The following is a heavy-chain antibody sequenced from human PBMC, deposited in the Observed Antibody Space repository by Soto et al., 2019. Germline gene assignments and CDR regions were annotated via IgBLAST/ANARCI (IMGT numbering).Heavy chain of an antibody. J-gene: IGHJ4*02. Sequence: QAQLVESGGDLVKPGGSLRLSCAASGFTFSDYYMTWIRQGPGKGLEWISYISNSGTYTNYADSVKGRFTISRDNAKNSLYLRMTGLRAEDTAVYYCVRGRGGDWGQGTLVTVSS. D-gene: IGHD3-10*01. V-gene: IGHV3-11*06. CDR1: GFTFSDYY. CDR2: ISNSGTYT. CDR3: VRGRGGD.